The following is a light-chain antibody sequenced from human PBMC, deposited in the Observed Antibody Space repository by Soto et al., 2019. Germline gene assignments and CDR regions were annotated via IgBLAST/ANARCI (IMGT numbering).Light chain of an antibody. CDR1: QSVTSY. Sequence: VLTQSPGTLSLSPGERATLSCRASQSVTSYLVWYQQKAGQAPRLLIYGASSRASGIPDRFSGSGSGTDFTPTINRLGHEDSAVYYCQQFDTSPYTFGHGTKLEIK. CDR2: GAS. J-gene: IGKJ2*01. CDR3: QQFDTSPYT. V-gene: IGKV3-20*01.